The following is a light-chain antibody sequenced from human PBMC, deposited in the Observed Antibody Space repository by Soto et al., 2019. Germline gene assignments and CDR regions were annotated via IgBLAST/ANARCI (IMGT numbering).Light chain of an antibody. CDR2: DVS. V-gene: IGKV3-20*01. J-gene: IGKJ1*01. CDR1: HSVSSNY. Sequence: EIVLTQSPGTLSLSPGERATLSCRSSHSVSSNYLAWYQQKPGQAPRLLIYDVSNRATGIPDRFSGSGSGTDFTLSIIRLEPVDFAVYYCQQYGISPTFGQGTKVEIK. CDR3: QQYGISPT.